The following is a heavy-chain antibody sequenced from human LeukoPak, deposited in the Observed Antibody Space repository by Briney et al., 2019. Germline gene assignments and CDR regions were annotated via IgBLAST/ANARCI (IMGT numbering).Heavy chain of an antibody. CDR2: IYYSGTT. CDR3: ARQVSDYFYYYMDV. Sequence: PSETLPLTCTVSGGSISTSSYYWGWIRQPPGKGLEWIGTIYYSGTTYYNPSLESRVTISEDTSRNRFSLMLSSVTAADTAIYYCARQVSDYFYYYMDVWGEGTTVIVSS. CDR1: GGSISTSSYY. V-gene: IGHV4-39*01. J-gene: IGHJ6*03.